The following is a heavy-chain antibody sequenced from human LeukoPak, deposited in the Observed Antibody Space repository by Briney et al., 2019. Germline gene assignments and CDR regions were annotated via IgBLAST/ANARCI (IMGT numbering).Heavy chain of an antibody. CDR1: GFTFSSYW. Sequence: GGSLRLSCAASGFTFSSYWMSWVRQAPGKGLEWAANIKQDGGEKYYVDSVKGRFTISRDNAKNSLYLQMNSLRAEDTAVYYCARDLVGATLTTWYALGYWGQGTLVTVSS. CDR2: IKQDGGEK. D-gene: IGHD1-26*01. V-gene: IGHV3-7*01. J-gene: IGHJ4*02. CDR3: ARDLVGATLTTWYALGY.